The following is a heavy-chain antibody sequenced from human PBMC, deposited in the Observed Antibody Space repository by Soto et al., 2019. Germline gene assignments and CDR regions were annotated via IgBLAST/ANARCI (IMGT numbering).Heavy chain of an antibody. CDR1: GYTFTSYG. CDR3: ARDLPPFGVVIISGVDV. D-gene: IGHD3-3*01. V-gene: IGHV1-18*01. Sequence: ASVKVSCKASGYTFTSYGISWVRQAPGQGLEWMGWISAYNGNTNYAQKLQGRVTMTTDTSTSTAYMELRSLRSDDTAVYYCARDLPPFGVVIISGVDVWGQGTTVTVSS. J-gene: IGHJ6*02. CDR2: ISAYNGNT.